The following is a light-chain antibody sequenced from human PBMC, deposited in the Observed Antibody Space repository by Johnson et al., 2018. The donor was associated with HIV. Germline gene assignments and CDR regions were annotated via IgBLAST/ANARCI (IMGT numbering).Light chain of an antibody. Sequence: QSVLTQPPSVSAAPGQKVTISCSGSISNIGNNYVSWYQQLPGTAPKLLIYDNDKRPSGIPDRFSGSKSGTSATLGITGLQTGDEADYYCETWDSSLSGYYVVGTGTKVTV. CDR2: DND. J-gene: IGLJ1*01. CDR1: ISNIGNNY. V-gene: IGLV1-51*01. CDR3: ETWDSSLSGYYV.